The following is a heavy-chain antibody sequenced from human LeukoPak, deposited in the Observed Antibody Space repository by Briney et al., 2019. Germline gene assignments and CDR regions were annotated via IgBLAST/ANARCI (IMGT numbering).Heavy chain of an antibody. CDR1: GFTFSSFA. Sequence: GGCLRLSCVASGFTFSSFAMSWVRQAPGKGLEWVSSISGSGGDTYYADSVKGRFTVSRDNSKNTLYLQMNSLRAEDTAVYYCAKGLYSSSWYFDYWGQGTLVAVSS. V-gene: IGHV3-23*01. D-gene: IGHD6-13*01. J-gene: IGHJ4*02. CDR2: ISGSGGDT. CDR3: AKGLYSSSWYFDY.